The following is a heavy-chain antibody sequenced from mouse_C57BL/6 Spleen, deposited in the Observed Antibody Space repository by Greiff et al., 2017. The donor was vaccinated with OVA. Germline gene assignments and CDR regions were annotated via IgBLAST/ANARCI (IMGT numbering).Heavy chain of an antibody. D-gene: IGHD1-1*01. J-gene: IGHJ1*03. V-gene: IGHV1-82*01. CDR3: ARPITTVVDYWYFDV. CDR1: GYAFSSSW. CDR2: IYPGDGDT. Sequence: VKLQESGPELVKPGASVKISCKASGYAFSSSWMNWVKQRPGKGLEWIGRIYPGDGDTNYNGKFKGKATLTADKSSSTAYMQLSSLTSEDSAVYFCARPITTVVDYWYFDVWGTGTTVTVSS.